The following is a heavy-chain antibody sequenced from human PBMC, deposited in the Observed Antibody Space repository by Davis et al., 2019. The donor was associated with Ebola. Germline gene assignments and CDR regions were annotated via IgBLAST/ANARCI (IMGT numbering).Heavy chain of an antibody. CDR3: ARGSWGNLFDT. CDR1: GFTFSSYS. CDR2: ISYDGSNK. Sequence: PGGSLRLSCAASGFTFSSYSMNWVRQAPGKGLEWVAVISYDGSNKYYADSVKGRFTISRDNSKNTLYLQMNSLRAEDTAVYYCARGSWGNLFDTWGQGTLVTVSS. J-gene: IGHJ5*02. D-gene: IGHD3-16*01. V-gene: IGHV3-30*03.